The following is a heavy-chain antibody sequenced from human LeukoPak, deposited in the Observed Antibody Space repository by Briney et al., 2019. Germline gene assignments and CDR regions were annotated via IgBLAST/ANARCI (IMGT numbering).Heavy chain of an antibody. CDR1: GGSISSGAYY. CDR3: ARGDGYGKHDY. CDR2: IYYSGIP. Sequence: SQTLSLTCTVSGGSISSGAYYWNWIRQHPGKGLEWIGYIYYSGIPYYNPSLKSRLTISVDTSKNQFSLKLSSVTAADTAVYYRARGDGYGKHDYWGQGTLVTVSS. V-gene: IGHV4-31*03. J-gene: IGHJ4*02. D-gene: IGHD5-24*01.